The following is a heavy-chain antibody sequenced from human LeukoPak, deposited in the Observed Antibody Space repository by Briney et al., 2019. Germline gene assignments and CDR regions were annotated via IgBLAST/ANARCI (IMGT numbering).Heavy chain of an antibody. V-gene: IGHV4-59*11. CDR2: VSGST. D-gene: IGHD6-19*01. CDR3: ARGSRYMSGWPCFDY. J-gene: IGHJ4*02. CDR1: GGSISSHY. Sequence: SETLSLTCTVSGGSISSHYWSWIRQPPGKGLEWIGYVSGSTKYNPSLKSRVTISLDTSNSQFSLKLNSVTAADTAVYFCARGSRYMSGWPCFDYWGQGTLVTVSS.